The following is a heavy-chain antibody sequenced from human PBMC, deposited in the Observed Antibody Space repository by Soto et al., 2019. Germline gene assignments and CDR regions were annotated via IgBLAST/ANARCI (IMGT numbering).Heavy chain of an antibody. D-gene: IGHD6-19*01. J-gene: IGHJ5*02. CDR2: ITPIFGTA. Sequence: ASVKVSCKASGGTFSSYAISWVRQAPGQGLEWMGGITPIFGTANYAQKFQGRVTITADESTSTAYMELSSLRSEDTAVYYCARDRSPLAVAGTDWLDPWGQGTLVTVSS. CDR3: ARDRSPLAVAGTDWLDP. CDR1: GGTFSSYA. V-gene: IGHV1-69*13.